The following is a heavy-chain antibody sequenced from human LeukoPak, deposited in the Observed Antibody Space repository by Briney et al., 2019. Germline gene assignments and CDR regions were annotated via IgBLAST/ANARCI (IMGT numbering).Heavy chain of an antibody. J-gene: IGHJ4*02. V-gene: IGHV3-48*03. CDR3: ARDLAYCGGDCSGRDY. CDR1: GFPFSSHE. D-gene: IGHD2-21*02. CDR2: ISSSGDTM. Sequence: GGSLRLSCAASGFPFSSHEMNWVRQAPGEGLEWVSYISSSGDTMYYADSVEGRFIISRDNAKNSLDLQMNSLRAEDTAIYYCARDLAYCGGDCSGRDYWGQGTLVTVSS.